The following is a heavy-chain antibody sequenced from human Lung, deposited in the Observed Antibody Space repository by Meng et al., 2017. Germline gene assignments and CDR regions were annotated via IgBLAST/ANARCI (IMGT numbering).Heavy chain of an antibody. J-gene: IGHJ4*02. V-gene: IGHV1-2*06. CDR3: ARDEDISAAGKLFGDY. CDR2: IDPKSGDT. CDR1: GYNFPDYW. D-gene: IGHD6-13*01. Sequence: GRLVPSGAEVKKPGASVKVSCKPSGYNFPDYWLHWVRRAPGQGLEWMGRIDPKSGDTHYAQRFQGRVTMTGDTSISTAYMELSGLRSDDTAMYYCARDEDISAAGKLFGDYWGQGTLVTVSS.